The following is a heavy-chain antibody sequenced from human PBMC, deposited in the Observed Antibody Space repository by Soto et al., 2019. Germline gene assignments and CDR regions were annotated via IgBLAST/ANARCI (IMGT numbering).Heavy chain of an antibody. CDR3: ARDLIVGATTPYYFDY. V-gene: IGHV1-18*01. CDR1: GYTFTSYG. D-gene: IGHD1-26*01. CDR2: ISAYNGNT. J-gene: IGHJ4*02. Sequence: QVQLVQSGAEVKKPGASVKVSCKASGYTFTSYGIIWVRQAPGQGLEWMGWISAYNGNTNYAQKLQGRVTMTTDTSTSTAYIELRRLRSDDTAVYYCARDLIVGATTPYYFDYWGQGTLVTISS.